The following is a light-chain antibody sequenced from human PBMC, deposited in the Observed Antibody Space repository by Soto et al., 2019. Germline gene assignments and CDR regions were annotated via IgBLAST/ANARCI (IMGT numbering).Light chain of an antibody. CDR2: EVS. CDR3: SSYTSSSPYV. V-gene: IGLV2-14*01. Sequence: ALTQPASVSGSPGQSITISCTGTSSDVGGYNYVSWYQQHPGKAPKLLIYEVSNRPSGVSNRFSGSKSGNTASLTISGLQAEDEADYYCSSYTSSSPYVFGTGTKVTVL. CDR1: SSDVGGYNY. J-gene: IGLJ1*01.